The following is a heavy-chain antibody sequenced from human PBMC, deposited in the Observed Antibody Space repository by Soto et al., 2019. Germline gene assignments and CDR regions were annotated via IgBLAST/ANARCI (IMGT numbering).Heavy chain of an antibody. V-gene: IGHV1-69*13. CDR1: GGTFSSYA. CDR3: ARVPHDLILWPTPDYYGMDV. CDR2: IIPIFGTA. J-gene: IGHJ6*02. Sequence: GASVKVSCKASGGTFSSYAISWVRQAPGQGLEWMGGIIPIFGTANYAQKFQGRVTITADESTSTAYMELSSLRSEDTAVYYCARVPHDLILWPTPDYYGMDVWGQGTTVTVSS. D-gene: IGHD3-10*01.